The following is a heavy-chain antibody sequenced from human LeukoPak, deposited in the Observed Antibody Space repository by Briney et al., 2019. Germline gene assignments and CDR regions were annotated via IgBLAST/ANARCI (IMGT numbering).Heavy chain of an antibody. D-gene: IGHD3-3*01. J-gene: IGHJ4*02. Sequence: SQTLSLTCTVFGDSMGTYHWSWIRQPPGKGLEWIGNIYYRGSTKYEPSLKSRVTMSINSSKNQFSLKLSLVTTMCTAVYYCARVRNWSAYNALDCWGQGTLVTVSS. CDR3: ARVRNWSAYNALDC. V-gene: IGHV4-59*01. CDR1: GDSMGTYH. CDR2: IYYRGST.